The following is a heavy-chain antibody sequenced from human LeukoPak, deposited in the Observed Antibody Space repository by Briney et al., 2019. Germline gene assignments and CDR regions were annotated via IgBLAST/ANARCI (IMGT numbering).Heavy chain of an antibody. CDR1: GGSISSYY. Sequence: SETLSLTCTVSGGSISSYYWSWIRQPPGKGLEWIGYIYYSGSTNYNPSLKSRVTISVDTSKNQFSLKLSSETAADTAVYYCARDPVVGATTFGAFDIWGQGTMVTVSS. V-gene: IGHV4-59*01. D-gene: IGHD1-26*01. CDR3: ARDPVVGATTFGAFDI. J-gene: IGHJ3*02. CDR2: IYYSGST.